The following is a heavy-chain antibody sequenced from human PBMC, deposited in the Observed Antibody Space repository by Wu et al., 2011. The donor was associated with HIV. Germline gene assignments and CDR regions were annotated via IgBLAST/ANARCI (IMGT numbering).Heavy chain of an antibody. V-gene: IGHV1-46*01. CDR2: INPSGGST. CDR1: GYTFTTYY. J-gene: IGHJ4*02. CDR3: TREVVATYYFDY. D-gene: IGHD5-12*01. Sequence: QSGAELKKPGASVKVSCKASGYTFTTYYMHWVRQAPGQGLEWMGIINPSGGSTNYAQRFQGRVTMTRDTSTSTVYMELSSLRSEDTAVYYCTREVVATYYFDYWGQGTLVTVSS.